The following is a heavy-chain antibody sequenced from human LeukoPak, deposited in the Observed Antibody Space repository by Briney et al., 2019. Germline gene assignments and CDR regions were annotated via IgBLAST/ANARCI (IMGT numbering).Heavy chain of an antibody. J-gene: IGHJ6*02. V-gene: IGHV1-2*02. CDR1: GYTFTGYY. D-gene: IGHD3-9*01. Sequence: ASVKVSCKASGYTFTGYYMHWVRQAPGQGLEWMGWINPNSGGTNYAQKFQGRVTMTRDTSISTAYMELSRLRSDDTAVYYCARGLGGYYDILTAKEKLDYYGMDVWGQGTTVTASS. CDR3: ARGLGGYYDILTAKEKLDYYGMDV. CDR2: INPNSGGT.